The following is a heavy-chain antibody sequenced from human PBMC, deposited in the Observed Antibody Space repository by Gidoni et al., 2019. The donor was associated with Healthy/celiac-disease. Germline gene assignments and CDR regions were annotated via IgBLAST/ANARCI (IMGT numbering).Heavy chain of an antibody. CDR1: GGSISSSSYY. J-gene: IGHJ4*02. V-gene: IGHV4-39*01. CDR3: ARRGITMVRGVDY. D-gene: IGHD3-10*01. Sequence: QLQLQESGPGLVKPSETLSLNCTVSGGSISSSSYYWGWIRQPPGKGLEWIGGIYYSGSTYYNPSLKSRVTISVDTSKNQFSLKLSSVTAADTAVYYCARRGITMVRGVDYWGQGTLVTVSS. CDR2: IYYSGST.